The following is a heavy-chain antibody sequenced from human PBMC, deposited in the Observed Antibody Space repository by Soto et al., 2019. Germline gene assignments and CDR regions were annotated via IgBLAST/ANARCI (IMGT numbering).Heavy chain of an antibody. D-gene: IGHD4-17*01. CDR3: ALYGDNVY. V-gene: IGHV3-23*01. CDR2: ITGGGYTT. J-gene: IGHJ4*02. Sequence: EVQLLESGGGLVQPGGSLRLSCTASGFSFSSYAMSWVRQAPGKGLEWVSQITGGGYTTNYADSVKGRFTISRDNSKNTLYLKLNSLRADDTAVYYCALYGDNVYWGQGTLVTGSS. CDR1: GFSFSSYA.